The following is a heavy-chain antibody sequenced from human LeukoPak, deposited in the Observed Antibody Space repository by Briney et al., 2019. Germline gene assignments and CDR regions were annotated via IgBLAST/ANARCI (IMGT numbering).Heavy chain of an antibody. CDR3: ARVGGTNYYYYGMDV. CDR1: GGSISDYY. Sequence: SQTLSLTCAVSGGSISDYYWNWMRQPPGKGLEWIGYIYDSGSTNYNPSLKSRVSISVDTSKNQFSLKLSSVTAADTAVYYCARVGGTNYYYYGMDVWGQGTTVTVSS. D-gene: IGHD1-1*01. V-gene: IGHV4-59*01. CDR2: IYDSGST. J-gene: IGHJ6*02.